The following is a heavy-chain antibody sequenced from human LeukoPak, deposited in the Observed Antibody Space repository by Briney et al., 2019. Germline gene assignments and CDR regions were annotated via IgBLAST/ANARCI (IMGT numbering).Heavy chain of an antibody. V-gene: IGHV3-74*01. D-gene: IGHD1-26*01. CDR1: GFTLSSNW. Sequence: GGSLRLSCAGSGFTLSSNWMHWVRQAPGKGLVWVSRFYSDGSKTNYADSVKGRFTISGDNAKNTQYLQMNSLRAEDTAVYYCARSGRGGAFDIWGQGTMVTVSS. J-gene: IGHJ3*02. CDR2: FYSDGSKT. CDR3: ARSGRGGAFDI.